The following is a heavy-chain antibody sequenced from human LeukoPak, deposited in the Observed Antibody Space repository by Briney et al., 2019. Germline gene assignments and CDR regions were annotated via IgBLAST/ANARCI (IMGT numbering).Heavy chain of an antibody. CDR3: AREDGSGSYRTFWYYYYMDV. V-gene: IGHV3-30*04. Sequence: GGSLRLSCAASGFTFSSYAMHWVRQAPGKGLEWVAVISYDGSNKYYADSVKGRFTISRDNAKNSLYLQMNSLRAEDTAVCYCAREDGSGSYRTFWYYYYMDVWGKGTTVTVSS. D-gene: IGHD3-10*01. CDR2: ISYDGSNK. CDR1: GFTFSSYA. J-gene: IGHJ6*03.